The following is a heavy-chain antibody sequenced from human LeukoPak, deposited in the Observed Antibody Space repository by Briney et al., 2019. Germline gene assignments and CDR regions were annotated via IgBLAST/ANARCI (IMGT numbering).Heavy chain of an antibody. CDR1: GYTFTNYF. Sequence: ASVTVSCKASGYTFTNYFMHWVRQAPGQGLEWMGVINPSGGGTTYAQRFQGRVTMTRDTSTSTVHMELSSLRSEDTAVYYCARGQNKCLGHWGQGTLVTVSS. CDR2: INPSGGGT. CDR3: ARGQNKCLGH. D-gene: IGHD2/OR15-2a*01. J-gene: IGHJ4*02. V-gene: IGHV1-46*01.